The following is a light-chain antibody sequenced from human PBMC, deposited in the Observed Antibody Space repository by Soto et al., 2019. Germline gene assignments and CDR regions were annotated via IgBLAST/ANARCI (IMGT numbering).Light chain of an antibody. J-gene: IGLJ2*01. CDR1: SSKMGADYD. CDR2: RYT. V-gene: IGLV1-40*01. Sequence: QSVLTQPPSVSGAPGQRVTISCTGSSSKMGADYDVHWYQQLPGTAPKLLIYRYTNRPSGVPDRFSGSKSDTAASLAITGLQAEDEAEYDCQSSDSNLSGPAVVFGGGTKLTVL. CDR3: QSSDSNLSGPAVV.